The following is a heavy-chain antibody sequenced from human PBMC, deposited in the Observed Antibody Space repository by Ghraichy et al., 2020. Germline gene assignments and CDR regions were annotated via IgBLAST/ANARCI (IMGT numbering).Heavy chain of an antibody. J-gene: IGHJ3*02. CDR3: TRYTPSAAFDI. V-gene: IGHV3-73*01. Sequence: GGSLRLSCAASGFTFSGSAMHWVRQASGKGLEWVGRIRSKANSYATAYAASVKGRFAISRDDSKNTAYLQMNSLKTEDTAVYYCTRYTPSAAFDIWGQGTMVTVSS. CDR2: IRSKANSYAT. D-gene: IGHD2-2*02. CDR1: GFTFSGSA.